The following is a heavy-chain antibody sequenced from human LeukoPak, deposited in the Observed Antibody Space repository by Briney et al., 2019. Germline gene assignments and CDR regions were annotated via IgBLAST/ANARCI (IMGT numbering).Heavy chain of an antibody. D-gene: IGHD6-6*01. CDR2: ISAYNGNT. Sequence: ASVKVSCKASGYTFTSYGISWVRQAPGQGLEWMGWISAYNGNTNYAQKLQGGVTMTTDTSTSTAYMELRSLRSDDTAVYYCARDFYEYSSSSGEVDYWGQGTLVTVSS. V-gene: IGHV1-18*01. J-gene: IGHJ4*02. CDR3: ARDFYEYSSSSGEVDY. CDR1: GYTFTSYG.